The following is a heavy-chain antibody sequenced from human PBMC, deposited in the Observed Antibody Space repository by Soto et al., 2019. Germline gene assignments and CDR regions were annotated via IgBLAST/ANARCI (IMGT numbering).Heavy chain of an antibody. CDR2: ICPGDSET. CDR3: ARQEGATVLFYYGMDV. CDR1: GYNFTNYW. D-gene: IGHD1-26*01. J-gene: IGHJ6*02. Sequence: PGESLKISCKGSGYNFTNYWIGWVRQMPGKGLEWMGIICPGDSETRYSPSLQGQVTISADKSISAAYLQWSSLKASDTAMYYCARQEGATVLFYYGMDVWGQGTTVTVSS. V-gene: IGHV5-51*01.